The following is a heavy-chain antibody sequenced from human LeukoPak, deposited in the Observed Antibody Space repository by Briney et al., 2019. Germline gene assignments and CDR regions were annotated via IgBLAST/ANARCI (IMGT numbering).Heavy chain of an antibody. Sequence: GASVKVSCRASGFPFNTHAVAWVRQAPGQGLEWMGIINPSGGSTSYAQKFQGRVTMTRDTSTSTVYMELSSLRSEDTAVYYCARGWGDIVVVPAALRRYYFDYWGQGTLVTV. J-gene: IGHJ4*02. V-gene: IGHV1-46*02. D-gene: IGHD2-2*01. CDR1: GFPFNTHA. CDR2: INPSGGST. CDR3: ARGWGDIVVVPAALRRYYFDY.